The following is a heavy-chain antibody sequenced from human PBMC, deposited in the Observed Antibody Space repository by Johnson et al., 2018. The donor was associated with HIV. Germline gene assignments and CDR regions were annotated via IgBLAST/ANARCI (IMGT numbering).Heavy chain of an antibody. CDR2: IYSGGST. Sequence: VQLVESGGGVVRPGGSLRLSCAASGFQIDDYGMSWVRQVPGKGLEWVSVIYSGGSTQYADFVKGRFSISRDTSKNTVYLQMNSLRAEDTAVYYCARDRGAARDAFDIWGQGTMVTVSS. V-gene: IGHV3-66*01. J-gene: IGHJ3*02. D-gene: IGHD6-6*01. CDR3: ARDRGAARDAFDI. CDR1: GFQIDDYG.